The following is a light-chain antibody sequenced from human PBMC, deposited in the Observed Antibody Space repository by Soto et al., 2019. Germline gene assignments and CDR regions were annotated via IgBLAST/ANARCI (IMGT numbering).Light chain of an antibody. J-gene: IGLJ1*01. CDR3: SSYTSSSTLV. CDR2: NVY. CDR1: SSDVGAYNF. V-gene: IGLV2-14*03. Sequence: QSALTQPASVSGSPGQSITISCTGTSSDVGAYNFVSWHQQHPGKAPKLMIYNVYDRPSGISYRFSGSKSGNTASLTISGLQAEYEADYYCSSYTSSSTLVFGTGTKLTVL.